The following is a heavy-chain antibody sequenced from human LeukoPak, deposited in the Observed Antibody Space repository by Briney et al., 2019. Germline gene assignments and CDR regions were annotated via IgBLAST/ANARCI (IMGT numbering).Heavy chain of an antibody. J-gene: IGHJ4*02. CDR2: ISSNSKYT. V-gene: IGHV3-11*05. CDR1: GFMFSDYF. Sequence: GGSLRLSRAAFGFMFSDYFMSWIRQAPGKELEWISYISSNSKYTKYADSVKGRFTISRDNAKKSLYLQMNSLRAEDTAVYYCARDNGNKYYFDYWGQGTLVTVSS. CDR3: ARDNGNKYYFDY. D-gene: IGHD2-8*01.